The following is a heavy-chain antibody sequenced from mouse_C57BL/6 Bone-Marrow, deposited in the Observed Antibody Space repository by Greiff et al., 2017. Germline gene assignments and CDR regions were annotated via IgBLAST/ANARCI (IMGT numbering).Heavy chain of an antibody. CDR2: ISDGGSYT. J-gene: IGHJ4*01. Sequence: EVKLVESGGGLVKPGGSLKLSCAASGFTFSSYAMSWVRQTPEKRLEWVATISDGGSYTYYPDNVKGRFTISRDNAYNNPYLHMRHLKSEATAMYYCAGGVGIYYGYDDAMDYWGQGTSVTVSS. CDR1: GFTFSSYA. V-gene: IGHV5-4*03. D-gene: IGHD2-2*01. CDR3: AGGVGIYYGYDDAMDY.